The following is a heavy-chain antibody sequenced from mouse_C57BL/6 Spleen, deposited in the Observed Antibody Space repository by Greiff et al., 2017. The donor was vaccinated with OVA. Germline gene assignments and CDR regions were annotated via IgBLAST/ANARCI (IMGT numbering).Heavy chain of an antibody. D-gene: IGHD1-1*01. CDR3: AKAESSHYYGSSLDY. V-gene: IGHV1-85*01. CDR1: GYTFTSYD. Sequence: QVQLKESGPELVKPGASVKLSCKASGYTFTSYDINWVKQRPGQGLEWIGWIYPRDGSTKYNEKFKGKATLTVDTSSSTAYMELHSLTSEDSAVYFCAKAESSHYYGSSLDYWGQGTTLTVSS. CDR2: IYPRDGST. J-gene: IGHJ2*01.